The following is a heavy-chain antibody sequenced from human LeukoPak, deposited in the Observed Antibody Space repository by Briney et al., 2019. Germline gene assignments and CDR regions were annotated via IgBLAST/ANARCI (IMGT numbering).Heavy chain of an antibody. Sequence: TSETLSLTCTVSGGSISSGGYYWSWIRQHPGKGLEWIGYISYSGSTYYNPSLKSRVTISVDTSKNQFSLKLSSVTAADTAVYYCARDPNYSSTGIWGQGTMVTVSS. V-gene: IGHV4-31*03. CDR1: GGSISSGGYY. D-gene: IGHD1-7*01. CDR3: ARDPNYSSTGI. J-gene: IGHJ3*02. CDR2: ISYSGST.